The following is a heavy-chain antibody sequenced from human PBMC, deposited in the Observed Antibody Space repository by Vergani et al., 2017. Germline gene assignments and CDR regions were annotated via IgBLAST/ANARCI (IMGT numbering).Heavy chain of an antibody. CDR2: IYHSGST. J-gene: IGHJ4*02. V-gene: IGHV4-30-2*01. CDR1: GGSISSGGYS. D-gene: IGHD3-16*02. CDR3: ARGVSMITCGGVIVVREFDY. Sequence: QVQLQESGPGLVKPSQTLSLTCAVSGGSISSGGYSWSWIRQPPGKGLEWIGYIYHSGSTYYNPSLKSRVTISVDRSKNQFSLKLSSVTAADTAVYYCARGVSMITCGGVIVVREFDYWGQGTLVTVSS.